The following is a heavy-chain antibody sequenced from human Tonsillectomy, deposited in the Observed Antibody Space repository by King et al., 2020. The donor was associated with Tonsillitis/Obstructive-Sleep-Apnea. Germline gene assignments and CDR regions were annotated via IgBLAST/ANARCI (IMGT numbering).Heavy chain of an antibody. V-gene: IGHV4-59*01. CDR2: IYYSWST. CDR3: AREIGYCGGGSCYFGAFDI. J-gene: IGHJ3*02. CDR1: GCSISRYY. D-gene: IGHD2-15*01. Sequence: QLQESGPGLVKSSETLSLTCTVSGCSISRYYWSWSRQPPGKGLEWIGYIYYSWSTNYNPPLNSRATISVETSKDQFSLECNSVTTADTAMYFCAREIGYCGGGSCYFGAFDIWGRGTMVSVSS.